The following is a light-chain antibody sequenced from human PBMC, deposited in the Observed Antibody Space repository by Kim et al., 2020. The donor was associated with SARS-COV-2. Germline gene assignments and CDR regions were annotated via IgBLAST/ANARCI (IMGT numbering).Light chain of an antibody. CDR3: QQYNDWRT. V-gene: IGKV3-15*01. J-gene: IGKJ2*01. Sequence: SVDPRERATLACRASQNIRDNLAWYQQKPGQAPRLLIYDASTRATDIPARFSGSGSGTEFTLTISSLQSEDCALHYCQQYNDWRTFGQGTKLEI. CDR1: QNIRDN. CDR2: DAS.